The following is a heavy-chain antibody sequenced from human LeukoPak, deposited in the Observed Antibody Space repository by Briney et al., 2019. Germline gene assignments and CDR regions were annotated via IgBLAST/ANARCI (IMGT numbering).Heavy chain of an antibody. CDR3: AKDSYSSSLNWFDP. Sequence: PGGSLRLSCAASGFTFSSYSMNWVRQAPGKGLEWVSATSGSGGSTYYADSVKGRFTISRDNSKNTLYLQMNSLRAEDTAVYYCAKDSYSSSLNWFDPWGQGTLVTVSS. CDR1: GFTFSSYS. CDR2: TSGSGGST. J-gene: IGHJ5*02. V-gene: IGHV3-23*01. D-gene: IGHD6-13*01.